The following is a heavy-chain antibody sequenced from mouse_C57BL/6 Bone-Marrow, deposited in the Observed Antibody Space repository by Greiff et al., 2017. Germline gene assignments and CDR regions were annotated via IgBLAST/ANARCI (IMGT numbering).Heavy chain of an antibody. Sequence: VQLQQSGAELVRPGASVKLSCTASGFNIKDDYMHWVKQRPEQGLDWIGWIDPENGDTEYASKFQGKATITADTSSNTAYLQLSSLTSEDTAVYYCTTDYYGSSYGDWYFDVWGTGTTVTVSS. CDR3: TTDYYGSSYGDWYFDV. CDR2: IDPENGDT. V-gene: IGHV14-4*01. J-gene: IGHJ1*03. CDR1: GFNIKDDY. D-gene: IGHD1-1*01.